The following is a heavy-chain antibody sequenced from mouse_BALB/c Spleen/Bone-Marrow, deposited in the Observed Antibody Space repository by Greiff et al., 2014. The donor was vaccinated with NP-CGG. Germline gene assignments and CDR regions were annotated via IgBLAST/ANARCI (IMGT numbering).Heavy chain of an antibody. CDR1: GYAFSSYW. V-gene: IGHV1-80*01. CDR3: ARGVPMDY. Sequence: VKLMESGAELVRPGSSVKISCKASGYAFSSYWMNWVKQRPGQGLEWIGQIYPGDGDTNYNGKFEGKATLTADKSSSTAYMQLSSLTSEDSAVYFCARGVPMDYWGQGTSVTVSS. J-gene: IGHJ4*01. CDR2: IYPGDGDT.